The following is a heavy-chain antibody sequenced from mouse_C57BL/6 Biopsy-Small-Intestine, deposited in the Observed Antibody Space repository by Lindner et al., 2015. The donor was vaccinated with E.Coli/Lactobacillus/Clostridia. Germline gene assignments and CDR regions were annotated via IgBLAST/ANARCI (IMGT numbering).Heavy chain of an antibody. CDR3: ARSFYYKSLDY. J-gene: IGHJ2*01. Sequence: VQLQESGAELMKPGASVKLSCKATGYTFTGYWIEWVKQRPGHGLEWIGEILPGSGSTHYNEKFKGKATFTADASSNTAYMQLSSLATEDSAIYYCARSFYYKSLDYWGQGTTLTVSS. CDR1: GYTFTGYW. D-gene: IGHD1-1*01. V-gene: IGHV1-9*01. CDR2: ILPGSGST.